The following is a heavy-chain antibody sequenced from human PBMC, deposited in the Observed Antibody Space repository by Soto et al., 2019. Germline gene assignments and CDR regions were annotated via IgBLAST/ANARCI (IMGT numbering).Heavy chain of an antibody. CDR2: IIPIFGTA. V-gene: IGHV1-69*13. CDR1: GGTFSSYA. J-gene: IGHJ3*02. CDR3: ARADYYDSSGSDVFDI. D-gene: IGHD3-22*01. Sequence: SVKVSCKASGGTFSSYAISWVRQAPGQGLEWMGGIIPIFGTANYAQKFQGRVTITADESTSTAYMELSSLRSEDTAVYYCARADYYDSSGSDVFDISGQRTIVTVS.